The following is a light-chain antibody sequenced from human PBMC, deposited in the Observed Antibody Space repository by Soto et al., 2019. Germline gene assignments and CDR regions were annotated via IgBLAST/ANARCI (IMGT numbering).Light chain of an antibody. CDR3: PQYNDRFPYT. V-gene: IGKV1-5*03. CDR1: QSISSW. Sequence: DIQLNQSPSTLSASVGDRVTITCRASQSISSWLAWYQQKPGTAPKLLIYAASTLESGVPSRFSGSRSGTEFTLTVSSLQPDDFATYYCPQYNDRFPYTFGQGTKLEIK. CDR2: AAS. J-gene: IGKJ2*01.